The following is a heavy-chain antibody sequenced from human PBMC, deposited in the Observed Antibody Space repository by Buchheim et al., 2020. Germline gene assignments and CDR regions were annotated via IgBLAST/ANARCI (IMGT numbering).Heavy chain of an antibody. CDR3: ARSISGWSNDY. V-gene: IGHV3-48*01. CDR1: GFDFNYYG. CDR2: IGTRNSPI. D-gene: IGHD2-15*01. Sequence: EVHLVESGGGLVQPGGSLRVSCAASGFDFNYYGMNWVRQAPGKGLEWVSYIGTRNSPIYYADSVRGRFAVSRDDAKDSLYLQMNGLTVDDTAVYYCARSISGWSNDYWGQGTL. J-gene: IGHJ4*02.